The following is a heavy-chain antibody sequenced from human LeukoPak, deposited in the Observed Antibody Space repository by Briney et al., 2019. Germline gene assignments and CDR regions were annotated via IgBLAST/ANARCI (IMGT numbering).Heavy chain of an antibody. CDR1: GFTFSSYG. V-gene: IGHV3-33*01. CDR2: IWYDGSNK. D-gene: IGHD3-3*01. CDR3: ARGNDFWSGSTYYYYGMDV. J-gene: IGHJ6*02. Sequence: GRSLRLSCAASGFTFSSYGMHWVRQAPGKGLEWVAVIWYDGSNKYYADSVKGRFTISRDNSKNTLYLQMNSLRAEDTAVYYCARGNDFWSGSTYYYYGMDVWGQGTTVTVSS.